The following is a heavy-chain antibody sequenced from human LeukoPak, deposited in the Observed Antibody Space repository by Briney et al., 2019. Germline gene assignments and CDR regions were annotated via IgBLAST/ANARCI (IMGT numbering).Heavy chain of an antibody. CDR3: TRDQTPYY. CDR2: IRSKIYGGTP. J-gene: IGHJ4*02. Sequence: GSLRLSCTASGFTFGDYAMTWVRQAPGKGLEWVGFIRSKIYGGTPEYAASVKGRFTISRDDSKGIAYLQMDSLKTEDTAVYYCTRDQTPYYWGQGTLVTVSS. V-gene: IGHV3-49*04. CDR1: GFTFGDYA.